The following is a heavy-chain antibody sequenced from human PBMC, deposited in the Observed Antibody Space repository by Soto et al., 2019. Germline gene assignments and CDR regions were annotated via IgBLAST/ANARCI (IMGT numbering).Heavy chain of an antibody. CDR2: IYYSGST. J-gene: IGHJ4*02. V-gene: IGHV4-31*03. CDR3: ARGLPKPAAKPAARFDY. D-gene: IGHD2-2*01. Sequence: SETLPLTCTVSGGSISSLGYYWSWIRQHQGKGLEWIGYIYYSGSTFYNPSLKSRVTISVDTSKNQFSLKLSSVTAADTAVYYCARGLPKPAAKPAARFDYWGQGTLVTGSS. CDR1: GGSISSLGYY.